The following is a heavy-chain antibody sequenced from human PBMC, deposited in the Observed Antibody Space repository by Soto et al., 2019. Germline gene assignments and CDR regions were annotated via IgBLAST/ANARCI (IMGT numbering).Heavy chain of an antibody. V-gene: IGHV3-30*18. CDR3: AKARGANNWANYYGLDV. Sequence: QEQLVESGGGVVQPGGSLRLSCAASGFIFANYGMHWVRQAPGKGLEWVALITYEGSNKYYADAVKGRFTISRDNAKNMVSLQMDSLRAEDTAVYYCAKARGANNWANYYGLDVWGQGTTVTVSS. CDR2: ITYEGSNK. D-gene: IGHD1-1*01. J-gene: IGHJ6*02. CDR1: GFIFANYG.